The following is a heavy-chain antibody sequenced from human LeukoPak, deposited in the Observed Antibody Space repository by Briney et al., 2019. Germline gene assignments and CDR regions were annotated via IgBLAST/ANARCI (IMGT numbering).Heavy chain of an antibody. D-gene: IGHD4-17*01. J-gene: IGHJ4*02. CDR3: SRNTTTVNDRRTFDY. CDR2: IYYSGST. CDR1: GGSIISSSYY. Sequence: SETLSLTCTVSGGSIISSSYYWGWIRQPPGKGLEWMGRIYYSGSTFYNPSLKSRVTISVDTSKNHFSLKLSSVTAAATAVYFCSRNTTTVNDRRTFDYWGQGTLVTVSS. V-gene: IGHV4-39*02.